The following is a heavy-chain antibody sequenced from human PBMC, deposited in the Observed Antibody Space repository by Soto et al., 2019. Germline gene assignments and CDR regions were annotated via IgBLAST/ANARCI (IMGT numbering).Heavy chain of an antibody. J-gene: IGHJ4*02. CDR3: ARASPYSSGSYPWY. CDR1: GFTVSSNY. Sequence: GGSLRLSCAASGFTVSSNYMSWVRQAPGKGLEWVSVIYSGGSTYYADSVKGRFTISRDNSKNTLYLQMNSLRAEDTAVYYCARASPYSSGSYPWYWGQGTLVTVSP. V-gene: IGHV3-66*01. D-gene: IGHD6-19*01. CDR2: IYSGGST.